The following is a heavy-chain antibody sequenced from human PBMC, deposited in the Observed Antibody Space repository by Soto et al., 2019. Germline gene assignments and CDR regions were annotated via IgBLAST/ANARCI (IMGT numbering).Heavy chain of an antibody. CDR2: ISSSSSTI. V-gene: IGHV3-48*02. CDR1: GFTFSSYS. CDR3: ARRVTLYGGKEMTKFGAFDI. D-gene: IGHD2-15*01. J-gene: IGHJ3*02. Sequence: GGSLRLSCAASGFTFSSYSMNWVRQAPGKGLEWVSYISSSSSTIYYADSVKGRFTISRDNAKNSLYLQMNSLRDEDTAVYYCARRVTLYGGKEMTKFGAFDIWGQGTMVTVSS.